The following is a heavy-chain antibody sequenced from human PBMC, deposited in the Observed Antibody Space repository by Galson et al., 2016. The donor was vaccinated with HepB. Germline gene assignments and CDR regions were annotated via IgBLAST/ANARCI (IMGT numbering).Heavy chain of an antibody. V-gene: IGHV5-51*01. D-gene: IGHD3-9*01. J-gene: IGHJ3*01. CDR1: GYSFSTYW. CDR3: VRQDTDYYDVLTGYSTAQGGAFDV. Sequence: QSGAEVKKPGESLKITCKSSGYSFSTYWIGWVRQMSGKGLEWMGVIYPGDSDTKYSPSFEGQVTISADQSISTAYLQLSSLKASVTAIYYCVRQDTDYYDVLTGYSTAQGGAFDVWGQGTVVSVSS. CDR2: IYPGDSDT.